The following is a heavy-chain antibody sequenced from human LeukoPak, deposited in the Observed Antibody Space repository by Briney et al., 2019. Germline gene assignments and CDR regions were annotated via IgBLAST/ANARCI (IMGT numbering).Heavy chain of an antibody. CDR1: GFTFSSYS. CDR2: ISYDGSNK. V-gene: IGHV3-30*03. D-gene: IGHD6-13*01. Sequence: GGSLRLSCAASGFTFSSYSMNWVRQAPGQGLEWVAIISYDGSNKYYADSVKVRFTISRGNSKNTLYMQMNSLRAEDKAVYYCERDPPRWGQQLAAFDYWGREPWSPSPQ. J-gene: IGHJ4*02. CDR3: ERDPPRWGQQLAAFDY.